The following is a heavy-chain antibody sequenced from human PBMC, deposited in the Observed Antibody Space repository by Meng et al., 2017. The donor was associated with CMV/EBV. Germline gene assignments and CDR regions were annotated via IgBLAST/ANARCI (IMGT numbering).Heavy chain of an antibody. J-gene: IGHJ4*02. CDR3: AKDIANYYDSSGDLDY. CDR1: GFTFDDYA. Sequence: SLRLSCAASGFTFDDYAMHWVRQAPGKGLEWVSGISWNSGSIGYADSVKGRFTISRDNAKNSLYLQMNSLRAEDTALYYCAKDIANYYDSSGDLDYWGQGTLVTVSS. V-gene: IGHV3-9*01. CDR2: ISWNSGSI. D-gene: IGHD3-22*01.